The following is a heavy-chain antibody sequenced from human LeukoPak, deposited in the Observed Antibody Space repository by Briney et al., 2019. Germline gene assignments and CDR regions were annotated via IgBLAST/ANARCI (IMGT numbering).Heavy chain of an antibody. CDR2: ISWNSGSI. D-gene: IGHD5-24*01. CDR1: GFTFDDYA. CDR3: AKGKGGYNFDY. J-gene: IGHJ4*02. Sequence: GRSLRLSCAASGFTFDDYAMHWVRQAPGKGLEWVSGISWNSGSIGYADSVKGRFTISRDNAKNSLYLQMNSLRAEDTALYYCAKGKGGYNFDYWGQGAQVIVSS. V-gene: IGHV3-9*01.